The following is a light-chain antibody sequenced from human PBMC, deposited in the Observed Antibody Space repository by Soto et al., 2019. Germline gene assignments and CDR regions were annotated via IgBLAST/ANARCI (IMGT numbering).Light chain of an antibody. J-gene: IGKJ2*01. V-gene: IGKV3-20*01. Sequence: EIVLTQSPGTLSLSPGERATLSCRASQSVNNNYLAWYQQRPGQAPRLLIYGASSRATGIPDRFRGSGSGTDFSLTISRLEPEDFAVYYCQQYGNSPRYTFGQGTKLEIK. CDR2: GAS. CDR3: QQYGNSPRYT. CDR1: QSVNNNY.